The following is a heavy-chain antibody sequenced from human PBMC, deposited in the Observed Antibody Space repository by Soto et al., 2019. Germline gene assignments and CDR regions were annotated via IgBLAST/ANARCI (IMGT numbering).Heavy chain of an antibody. CDR1: GGSFSGYY. CDR2: INHSGST. V-gene: IGHV4-34*01. J-gene: IGHJ4*02. D-gene: IGHD2-2*01. Sequence: QVQLQQWGAGLLKPSETLSLTCAVYGGSFSGYYWSWIRQPPGKGLEWIGEINHSGSTNYNPSLKSGVTISVDTSKNQFSLKLSSVTAADTAVYYCARGGPAALYYFDYWGQGTLVTVSS. CDR3: ARGGPAALYYFDY.